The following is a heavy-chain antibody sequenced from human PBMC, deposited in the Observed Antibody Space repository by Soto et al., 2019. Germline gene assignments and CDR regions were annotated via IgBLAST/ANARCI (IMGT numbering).Heavy chain of an antibody. Sequence: QVQLVESGGGVVQPGRSLRLSCVASGYTFSSYAVHWVRQAPGKGLEWVAVISFDENSKSYADFAKGRFTVSRDDSKNTLYLQMNSLKIEDTAVYYCAKATSGPNGDIYYGLDAWGQGTTVTVSS. CDR3: AKATSGPNGDIYYGLDA. V-gene: IGHV3-30*18. CDR1: GYTFSSYA. D-gene: IGHD4-17*01. CDR2: ISFDENSK. J-gene: IGHJ6*02.